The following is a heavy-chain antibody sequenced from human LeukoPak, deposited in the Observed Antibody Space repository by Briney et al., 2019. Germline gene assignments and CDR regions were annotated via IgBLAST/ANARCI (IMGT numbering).Heavy chain of an antibody. J-gene: IGHJ4*02. CDR3: ARDLGTTTPDGGDY. D-gene: IGHD1-7*01. CDR2: IWYDGSNK. V-gene: IGHV3-33*01. CDR1: GVTFSSYG. Sequence: GGSLRLSRAASGVTFSSYGMHLVRQAPGKGLEWVAVIWYDGSNKYYADSVKGRFTISRDNSKNTLYLQMNSLRAEDTAVYYCARDLGTTTPDGGDYWGQGTLVTVSS.